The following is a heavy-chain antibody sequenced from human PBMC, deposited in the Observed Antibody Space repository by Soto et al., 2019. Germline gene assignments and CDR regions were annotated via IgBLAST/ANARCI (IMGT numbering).Heavy chain of an antibody. V-gene: IGHV3-23*01. Sequence: GGSLRLSCAASGFTFSSYAMSWVRQAPGKGLEWVSDIIGSGATAFYADSVKGRFTISRDNSQSTLYLQLNSLRDEDTAIYYCAKDAYYDHNRYFDSWGQGTLVTVSS. CDR3: AKDAYYDHNRYFDS. D-gene: IGHD3-22*01. CDR2: IIGSGATA. J-gene: IGHJ4*02. CDR1: GFTFSSYA.